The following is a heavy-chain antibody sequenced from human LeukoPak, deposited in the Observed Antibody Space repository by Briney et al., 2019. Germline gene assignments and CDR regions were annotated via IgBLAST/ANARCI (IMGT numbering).Heavy chain of an antibody. CDR3: ARDPRNYYDGSGV. Sequence: GGSLRLSCAASGFTFSSYSMNWVRQAPGKGLEWVSYISSSSSTIYYADSVKGRFTISRDNAKNSLYLQMNSLRAEDTAVYYCARDPRNYYDGSGVWGKGTTVTVSS. D-gene: IGHD3-22*01. CDR1: GFTFSSYS. J-gene: IGHJ6*04. CDR2: ISSSSSTI. V-gene: IGHV3-48*01.